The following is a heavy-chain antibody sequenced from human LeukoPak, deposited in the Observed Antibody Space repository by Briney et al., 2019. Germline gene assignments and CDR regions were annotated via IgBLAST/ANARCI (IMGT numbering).Heavy chain of an antibody. D-gene: IGHD6-13*01. CDR1: GFTFSSYW. CDR2: IKQDGSEK. CDR3: ARKVAAAGKGYFQH. V-gene: IGHV3-7*01. Sequence: GGSLRLSCAASGFTFSSYWMSWVRQAPGKGLEWVANIKQDGSEKYYVDSVKGRFTISRDNAKNSLYLQMNSLRAEDTAVYYCARKVAAAGKGYFQHWGQGTLVTVSS. J-gene: IGHJ1*01.